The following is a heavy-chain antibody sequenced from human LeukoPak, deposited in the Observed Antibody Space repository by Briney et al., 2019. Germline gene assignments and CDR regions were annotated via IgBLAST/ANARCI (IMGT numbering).Heavy chain of an antibody. CDR3: ARGRGGD. J-gene: IGHJ4*02. V-gene: IGHV3-7*01. Sequence: GGSLRLSCAASGFAFSSSWMNWVRQAPGKGLEWVANIKEGGSETNYQDSVKGRFTISRDDSTSSLYLQMNSLRAEDTAVYYCARGRGGDWGQGTLVTVSS. CDR1: GFAFSSSW. D-gene: IGHD2-21*01. CDR2: IKEGGSET.